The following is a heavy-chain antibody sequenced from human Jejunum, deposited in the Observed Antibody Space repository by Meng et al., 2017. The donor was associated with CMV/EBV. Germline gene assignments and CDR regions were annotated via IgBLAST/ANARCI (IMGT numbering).Heavy chain of an antibody. V-gene: IGHV1-18*01. CDR1: GGTFSSYA. Sequence: QGQLEQSGAEVKKPGSSVKVSCKASGGTFSSYAISWVRQAPGQGLEWMGWISAYNGNTNYAQTLQGRVTMTTDTSTSTAYMELRSLRSDDTAVYYCARVEVGITSRDYWGQGTLVTVSS. CDR2: ISAYNGNT. D-gene: IGHD1-26*01. J-gene: IGHJ4*02. CDR3: ARVEVGITSRDY.